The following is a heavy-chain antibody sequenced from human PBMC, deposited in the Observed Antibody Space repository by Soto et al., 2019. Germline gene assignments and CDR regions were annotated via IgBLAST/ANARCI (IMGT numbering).Heavy chain of an antibody. D-gene: IGHD3-22*01. V-gene: IGHV3-23*01. CDR1: GFTFSSYA. J-gene: IGHJ5*02. Sequence: EVQLLESGGGLVQPGGSLRLSCAASGFTFSSYAMSWVRQAPGKGLEWVSAISGSGGSTYYADSGKGRFTISRDNSKNTLYMQMNRRRAEDTAVYYCAKVKGYYDSSGYYYESSNWFYPWGQANLVTVSS. CDR2: ISGSGGST. CDR3: AKVKGYYDSSGYYYESSNWFYP.